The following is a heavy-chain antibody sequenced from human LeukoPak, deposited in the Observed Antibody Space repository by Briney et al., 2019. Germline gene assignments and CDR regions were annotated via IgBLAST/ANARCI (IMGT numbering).Heavy chain of an antibody. CDR3: ARGGLLFDY. J-gene: IGHJ4*02. CDR1: GFTFSDYY. D-gene: IGHD3-16*01. V-gene: IGHV4-59*01. CDR2: IYYSGST. Sequence: LRLSCAASGFTFSDYYMSWIRQPPGKGLEWIGYIYYSGSTNYNPSLKSRVTISVDTSKNQFSLKLSSVTAADTAVYYCARGGLLFDYWGQGTLVTVSS.